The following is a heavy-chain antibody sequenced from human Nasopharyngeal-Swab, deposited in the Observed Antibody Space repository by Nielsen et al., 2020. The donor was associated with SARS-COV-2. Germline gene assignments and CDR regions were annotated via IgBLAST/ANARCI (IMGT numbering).Heavy chain of an antibody. J-gene: IGHJ3*02. D-gene: IGHD1-26*01. CDR2: IRSKTYGGAP. V-gene: IGHV3-49*04. CDR1: GFTFCDYA. Sequence: GESLKISCTTSGFTFCDYAMSWVPPAPGKGPEGVGFIRSKTYGGAPEYAASVKGRFTISRDGAESIAYLQMNSLETEDTGVYYCARSVGSFYGQGAFDIWGQGTMVTVSS. CDR3: ARSVGSFYGQGAFDI.